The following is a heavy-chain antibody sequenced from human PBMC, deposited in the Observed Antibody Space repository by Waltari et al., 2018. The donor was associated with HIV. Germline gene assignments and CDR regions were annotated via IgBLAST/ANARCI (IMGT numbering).Heavy chain of an antibody. CDR3: ARDRHSNSRILGYYYGMDV. CDR2: INPNSGGT. J-gene: IGHJ6*02. D-gene: IGHD6-6*01. Sequence: QVQLVQSGAAVKKPGASVKVSCKASGYPFTVYYMHWVRQAPGQGLEWMGWINPNSGGTNYAQKFQGRVTMTRDTSISTAYMELSRLRSDDTAVYYCARDRHSNSRILGYYYGMDVWGQGTTVTVSS. V-gene: IGHV1-2*02. CDR1: GYPFTVYY.